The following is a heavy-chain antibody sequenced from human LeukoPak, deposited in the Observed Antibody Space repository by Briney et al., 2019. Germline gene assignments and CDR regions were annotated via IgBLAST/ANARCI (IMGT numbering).Heavy chain of an antibody. V-gene: IGHV1-2*02. J-gene: IGHJ4*02. CDR3: ARGTSNSCLY. CDR1: GYTFTGYY. Sequence: ASVRVSCTASGYTFTGYYMHWVRQAPGQGLEWMGWINPNSGGTNYAQKFQGRVTMTRDKSISTAYMELNRLRSDDTAVYYCARGTSNSCLYWGQGTLVTVSS. D-gene: IGHD2-2*01. CDR2: INPNSGGT.